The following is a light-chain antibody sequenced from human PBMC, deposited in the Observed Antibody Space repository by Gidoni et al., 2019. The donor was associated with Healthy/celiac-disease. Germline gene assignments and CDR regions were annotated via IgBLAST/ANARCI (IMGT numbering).Light chain of an antibody. Sequence: DVVVTQSPLSLPVTLGQPASISCRSSQSLLHSDGNTYLNWFQQRPGQSPRRLIYKVSNRDSGVPDRFSGSGSGTDFTLKISRVEAEDVGVYYCMQGTHWPLTFGQGTRLEIK. CDR1: QSLLHSDGNTY. V-gene: IGKV2-30*02. J-gene: IGKJ5*01. CDR2: KVS. CDR3: MQGTHWPLT.